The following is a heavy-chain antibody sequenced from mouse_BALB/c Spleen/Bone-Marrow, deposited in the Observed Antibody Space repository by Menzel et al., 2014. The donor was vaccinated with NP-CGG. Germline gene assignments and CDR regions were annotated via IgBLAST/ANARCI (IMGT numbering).Heavy chain of an antibody. D-gene: IGHD4-1*01. V-gene: IGHV5-17*02. CDR3: ARGGNWEDFDY. CDR1: GFTFSSFG. J-gene: IGHJ2*01. CDR2: ISSGSSTI. Sequence: EVHLVESGGGLVQPGGSRKLSCAASGFTFSSFGMHWVRQAPERGLEWVAYISSGSSTIYYADTVKGRFTISRDNPKNTLFLQKTSLRSEDTAMYYCARGGNWEDFDYWGQGTTLTVSS.